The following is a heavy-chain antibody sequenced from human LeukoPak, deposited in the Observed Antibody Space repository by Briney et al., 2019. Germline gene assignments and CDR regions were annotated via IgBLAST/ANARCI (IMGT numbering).Heavy chain of an antibody. CDR2: ISGYSGDT. D-gene: IGHD1-1*01. V-gene: IGHV1-18*01. J-gene: IGHJ4*02. CDR3: ARELPSPNDHHYFDY. Sequence: VASVKVSCKASGYNFNIYGISWVRQAPGQGPEWMGWISGYSGDTRYAQKFQGKVTMTMDTSTSTAYMDLRSLRSDDTAVYYCARELPSPNDHHYFDYWGQGTLVTVSS. CDR1: GYNFNIYG.